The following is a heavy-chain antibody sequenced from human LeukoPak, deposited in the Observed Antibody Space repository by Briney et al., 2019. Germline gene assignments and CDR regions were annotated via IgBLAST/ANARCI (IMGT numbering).Heavy chain of an antibody. J-gene: IGHJ4*02. CDR2: ISSSSTI. CDR1: GFTFSSYS. CDR3: ARARGYDSSGYIRKAY. D-gene: IGHD3-22*01. V-gene: IGHV3-48*01. Sequence: GGSLRLSCAASGFTFSSYSMNWVRQAPGKGLEWVSYISSSSTIYYADSVKGRFTISRDNAKNSLYLQMNSLRAEDTAVYYCARARGYDSSGYIRKAYWGQGTLVTVSS.